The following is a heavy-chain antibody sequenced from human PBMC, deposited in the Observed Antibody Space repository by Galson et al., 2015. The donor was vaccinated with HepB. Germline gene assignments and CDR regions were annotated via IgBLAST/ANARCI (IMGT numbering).Heavy chain of an antibody. D-gene: IGHD4-17*01. J-gene: IGHJ6*03. Sequence: SLRLSCAASGFTFSSYGMHWVRQAPGKGLEWVAVIWYDGSNKYYADSVKGRFTISRDNSKNTLYLQMNSLRAEDTAVYYCARDPRDYFSYYYYYMDVWGKGTTVTVSS. V-gene: IGHV3-33*01. CDR3: ARDPRDYFSYYYYYMDV. CDR1: GFTFSSYG. CDR2: IWYDGSNK.